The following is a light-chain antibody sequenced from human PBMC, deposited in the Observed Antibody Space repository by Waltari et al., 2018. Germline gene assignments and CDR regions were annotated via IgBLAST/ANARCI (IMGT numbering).Light chain of an antibody. CDR1: LLPKKF. CDR3: YSTDNSGHGV. J-gene: IGLJ3*02. V-gene: IGLV3-10*01. CDR2: EDS. Sequence: SYELTQPPSVSMSQGQTARITCSGELLPKKFAYWFQQKSGQAPVLVIYEDSKRPSGIPEKFSGSSSGTVATLTISGAQLEDEADYYCYSTDNSGHGVFGGGTKVTVL.